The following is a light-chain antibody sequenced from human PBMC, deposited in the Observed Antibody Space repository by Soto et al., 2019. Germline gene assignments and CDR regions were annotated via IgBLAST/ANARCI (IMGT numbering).Light chain of an antibody. J-gene: IGKJ5*01. CDR3: QQRKNYPST. Sequence: DIQLTQSPSFLSASVGDRVTITCQASQDITSYLAWYQQKPGKAPKLLIHTASTLQTGVPSRFSGSGSGTEFTLRISSLQPEDFATYYCQQRKNYPSTFGQGTRLEIK. V-gene: IGKV1-9*01. CDR2: TAS. CDR1: QDITSY.